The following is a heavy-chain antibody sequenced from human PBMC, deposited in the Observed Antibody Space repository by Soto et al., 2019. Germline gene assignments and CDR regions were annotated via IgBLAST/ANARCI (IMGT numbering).Heavy chain of an antibody. CDR2: IIPIFGTA. D-gene: IGHD1-26*01. Sequence: SVKASCKASGYTFISYAISLVRQAPGQGLEWMGGIIPIFGTANYAQKFQGRVTITADESTSTAYMELSSLRSEDTAVYYCARERGSYYDYWGQGTLVTVSS. CDR3: ARERGSYYDY. J-gene: IGHJ4*02. CDR1: GYTFISYA. V-gene: IGHV1-69*13.